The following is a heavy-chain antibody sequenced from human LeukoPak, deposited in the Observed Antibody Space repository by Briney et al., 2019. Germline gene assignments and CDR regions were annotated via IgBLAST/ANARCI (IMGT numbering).Heavy chain of an antibody. J-gene: IGHJ3*01. Sequence: GGSLRLSCAASGLTFHNTWMHWIRRAPGKGLVWVSRIISDGITATYADSVKGRFTISRDNAKNTLYLQMNSLRADDTAAYYCAADGEYAFLVWGQGTMVTVSS. V-gene: IGHV3-74*01. CDR3: AADGEYAFLV. D-gene: IGHD2/OR15-2a*01. CDR2: IISDGITA. CDR1: GLTFHNTW.